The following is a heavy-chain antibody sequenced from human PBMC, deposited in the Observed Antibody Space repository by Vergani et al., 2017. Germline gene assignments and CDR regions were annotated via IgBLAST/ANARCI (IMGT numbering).Heavy chain of an antibody. CDR2: IIPIFGTA. CDR3: ARDYDIFLTEPMLGAFDI. J-gene: IGHJ3*02. V-gene: IGHV1-69*06. Sequence: QVQLVQSGAEVKKPGSSVKVSCKASGGTFSSYAISWVRQAPGQGLEWMGGIIPIFGTANYAQKFQGRVTITADKSTSTAYMDLSSLRSEDTAVYYCARDYDIFLTEPMLGAFDIWGQGTMVTVSS. D-gene: IGHD3-9*01. CDR1: GGTFSSYA.